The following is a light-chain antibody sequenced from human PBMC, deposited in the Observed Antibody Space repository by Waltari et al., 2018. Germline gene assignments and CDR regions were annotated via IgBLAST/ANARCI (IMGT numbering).Light chain of an antibody. CDR3: QVWDSTTAGV. CDR1: NIGTKT. V-gene: IGLV3-9*01. Sequence: SYELTQPLSVSVALGQTAKITCGGNNIGTKTVHWYHQKPGQAPVLVISRDSNRPPGIPERFSGSNSGNTATLTISRAQAGDEADYYCQVWDSTTAGVFGGGTKLTVL. CDR2: RDS. J-gene: IGLJ2*01.